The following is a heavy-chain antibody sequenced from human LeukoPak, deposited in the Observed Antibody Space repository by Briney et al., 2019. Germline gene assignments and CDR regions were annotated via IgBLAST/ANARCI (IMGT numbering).Heavy chain of an antibody. D-gene: IGHD1-7*01. J-gene: IGHJ5*02. V-gene: IGHV4-31*03. CDR2: IYYSGST. CDR3: ARGVETGTTFHGWFDP. CDR1: GGSISSGGYY. Sequence: SETLSLTCTVSGGSISSGGYYWSWIRQHPGKGLEWIGYIYYSGSTYYNPSLKSRVTISVDTSKHQFSLKLSSVTAAETAVYFCARGVETGTTFHGWFDPWGQGTLVTVSS.